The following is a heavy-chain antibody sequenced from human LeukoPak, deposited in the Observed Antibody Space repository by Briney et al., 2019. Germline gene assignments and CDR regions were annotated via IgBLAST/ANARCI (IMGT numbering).Heavy chain of an antibody. V-gene: IGHV4-4*02. Sequence: PSGTLSLTCAVSGGSISSSNWWSWVRQPPGKGLEWIGEIYHSGSTNYNPSLKSRVTISVDTSKNQFSLKLSSVTATDTAVYYCARRTHCSGASCYEDYWGQGTLVTVSS. CDR3: ARRTHCSGASCYEDY. CDR2: IYHSGST. J-gene: IGHJ4*02. D-gene: IGHD2-2*01. CDR1: GGSISSSNW.